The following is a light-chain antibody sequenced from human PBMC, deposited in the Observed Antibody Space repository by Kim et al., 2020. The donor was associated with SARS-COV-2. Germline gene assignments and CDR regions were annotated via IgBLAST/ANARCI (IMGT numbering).Light chain of an antibody. V-gene: IGKV3-15*01. CDR3: QQYNNWPLT. CDR2: GAS. J-gene: IGKJ4*01. Sequence: VSPWARAPLSCRASQSVSSNLAWYQQKPGQAPRLLIYGASTRATGIPARFSGSGSGTEFTLTISSLQSEDFAVYYCQQYNNWPLTFGGGTKVDIK. CDR1: QSVSSN.